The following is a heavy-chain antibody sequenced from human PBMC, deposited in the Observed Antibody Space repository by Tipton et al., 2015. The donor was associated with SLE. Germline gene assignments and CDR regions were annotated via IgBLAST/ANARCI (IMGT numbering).Heavy chain of an antibody. CDR1: GFTFSSYA. D-gene: IGHD3-10*01. J-gene: IGHJ4*02. CDR3: AKDLLLWSGETVDY. Sequence: SLRLSCAASGFTFSSYAMSWVRQAPGKGLEWVSAISGSGGSTYYADSVKGRFTISRDNSKNTLYLQMNSLRAEDTAVYYCAKDLLLWSGETVDYWGQGTLVTVSS. V-gene: IGHV3-23*01. CDR2: ISGSGGST.